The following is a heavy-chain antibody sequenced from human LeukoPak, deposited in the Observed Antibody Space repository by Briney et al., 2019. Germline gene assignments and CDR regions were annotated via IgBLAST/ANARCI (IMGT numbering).Heavy chain of an antibody. D-gene: IGHD7-27*01. V-gene: IGHV3-30*18. J-gene: IGHJ4*02. CDR1: GFTFSTYA. CDR2: ISYDGRNK. Sequence: GGSLRLSCAASGFTFSTYAIHWVRQTPGKGLEWVAVISYDGRNKNYADSVKGRFTVSRDNSKNTLFLQMNSLRAEDTAVYYCAKDGGLWVSAHWGDSWGRGTLVTVSS. CDR3: AKDGGLWVSAHWGDS.